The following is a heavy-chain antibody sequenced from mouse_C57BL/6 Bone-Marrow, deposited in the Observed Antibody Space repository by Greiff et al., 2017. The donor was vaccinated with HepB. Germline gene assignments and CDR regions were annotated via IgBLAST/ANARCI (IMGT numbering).Heavy chain of an antibody. CDR2: IDPSDSYT. CDR1: GYTFTSYW. Sequence: QVQLQQPGAELVKPGASVKLSCKASGYTFTSYWMQWVKQRPGQGLEWIGEIDPSDSYTNYNQKFKGKATLTVDTSSSTAYMQLSSLTSEDSAVYYCARGSFSIRYFGVWGTGTTVTVSS. D-gene: IGHD2-4*01. V-gene: IGHV1-50*01. CDR3: ARGSFSIRYFGV. J-gene: IGHJ1*03.